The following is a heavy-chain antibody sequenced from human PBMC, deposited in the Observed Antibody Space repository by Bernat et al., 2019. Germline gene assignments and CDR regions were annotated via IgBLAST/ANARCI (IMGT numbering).Heavy chain of an antibody. CDR1: GFTFSDYY. D-gene: IGHD6-13*01. J-gene: IGHJ3*02. Sequence: QVQLVESGGGLVKPGGSLRLSCAASGFTFSDYYMSWIRQAPGKGLEWVSYISSSGSTIYYADSVKGRFTISRDNAKNSLYLQINSLRAEDTAVYYCARWGDTTRIAAAGDDAFDIWGQGTMVTVSS. CDR3: ARWGDTTRIAAAGDDAFDI. V-gene: IGHV3-11*04. CDR2: ISSSGSTI.